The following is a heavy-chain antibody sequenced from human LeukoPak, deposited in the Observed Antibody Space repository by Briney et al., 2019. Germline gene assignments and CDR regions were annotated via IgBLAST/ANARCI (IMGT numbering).Heavy chain of an antibody. CDR1: GFTFSSYG. D-gene: IGHD1-26*01. CDR2: IRYDGSNK. CDR3: AKEGESIVGAGPDY. Sequence: GGSLRLSCAASGFTFSSYGMHRVRQAPGKGLEWVAFIRYDGSNKYYADSVKGRFTISRDNSKNTLYLQMNSLRAEDTAVYYCAKEGESIVGAGPDYWGQGTLVTVSS. V-gene: IGHV3-30*02. J-gene: IGHJ4*02.